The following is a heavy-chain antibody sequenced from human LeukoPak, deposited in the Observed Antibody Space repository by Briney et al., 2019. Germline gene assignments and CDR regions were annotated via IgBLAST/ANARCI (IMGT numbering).Heavy chain of an antibody. Sequence: GGPLRLSCAASGFTFSSYSMNWVRQAPGKGLEWVAFIRYDGSNRNYADSVKGRFTISRDNSKNTLYLQMNSLRDEDTAVYYCAKRGVEMATIYYMDVWGKGTAVT. CDR1: GFTFSSYS. J-gene: IGHJ6*03. V-gene: IGHV3-30*02. D-gene: IGHD5-24*01. CDR2: IRYDGSNR. CDR3: AKRGVEMATIYYMDV.